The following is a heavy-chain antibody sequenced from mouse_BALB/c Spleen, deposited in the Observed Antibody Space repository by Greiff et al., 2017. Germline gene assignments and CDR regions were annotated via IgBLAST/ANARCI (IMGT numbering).Heavy chain of an antibody. J-gene: IGHJ2*01. D-gene: IGHD1-2*01. CDR1: GYTFTSYW. V-gene: IGHV1-7*01. CDR2: INPSTGYT. CDR3: ARSSTTALDY. Sequence: VQLQQSGAELAKPGASVKMSCKASGYTFTSYWMHWVKQRPGQGLEWIGYINPSTGYTEYNQKFKDKATLTADKSSSTAYMQLSSLTSEDSAVYYCARSSTTALDYWGQGTTLTVSS.